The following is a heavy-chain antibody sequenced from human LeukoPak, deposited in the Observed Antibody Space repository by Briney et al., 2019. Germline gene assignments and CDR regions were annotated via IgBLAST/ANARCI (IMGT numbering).Heavy chain of an antibody. J-gene: IGHJ3*01. Sequence: GGSLRLSCAASGFTVGSNYVIWVRQAPRMGLEWVSILYSGGTTYYVDSVKGRFTISRDKSQNTVYLQMNSLRVEDTAVYFCADPGPFSSGWLDAFDVWGQGTMVTVSS. CDR1: GFTVGSNY. D-gene: IGHD6-19*01. V-gene: IGHV3-66*01. CDR2: LYSGGTT. CDR3: ADPGPFSSGWLDAFDV.